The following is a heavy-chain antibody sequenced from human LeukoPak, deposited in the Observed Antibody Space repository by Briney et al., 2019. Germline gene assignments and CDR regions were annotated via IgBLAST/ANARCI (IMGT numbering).Heavy chain of an antibody. CDR1: GGSFSGYH. J-gene: IGHJ3*02. CDR3: ARVRKFLWFGVHDAFDI. Sequence: PSETLSLTCAVYGGSFSGYHWSWIRQPPGKGLEWIGEIDHSGSTNYNPSLKSRVTLSADASKNQFSLKLSSLTAADTAVYYCARVRKFLWFGVHDAFDIWGQGTMVTVSS. V-gene: IGHV4-34*01. CDR2: IDHSGST. D-gene: IGHD3-10*01.